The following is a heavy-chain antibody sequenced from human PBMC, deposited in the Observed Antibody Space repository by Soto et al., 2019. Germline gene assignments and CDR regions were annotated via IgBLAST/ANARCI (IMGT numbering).Heavy chain of an antibody. CDR1: GFTFSDAW. Sequence: VQLVESGGGLVKSGGSLRLSCAASGFTFSDAWMNWVRQAPGKGLEWVGRIKSKTGGGTSDYAAPVKGRFTISRDDSKNTLYLQMSSLKTEDTAVYYCATDHIYSGVGNYFPGREYAMDVWGPGTTVTVSS. CDR3: ATDHIYSGVGNYFPGREYAMDV. D-gene: IGHD2-21*01. V-gene: IGHV3-15*07. J-gene: IGHJ6*02. CDR2: IKSKTGGGTS.